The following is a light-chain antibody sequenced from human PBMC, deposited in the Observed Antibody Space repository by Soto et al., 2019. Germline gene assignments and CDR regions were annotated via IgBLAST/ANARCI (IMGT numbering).Light chain of an antibody. V-gene: IGKV3-15*01. CDR2: RAS. CDR3: LQYHNLWA. Sequence: IVMTQSPATLSVSPGESATLSCRASQNIYSNVAWYQPRPGQAPRILIYRASTRATGVPARFSGSGSGTEFTRTISSLPSEDFTVDSCLQYHNLWAFGQGTKVEI. CDR1: QNIYSN. J-gene: IGKJ1*01.